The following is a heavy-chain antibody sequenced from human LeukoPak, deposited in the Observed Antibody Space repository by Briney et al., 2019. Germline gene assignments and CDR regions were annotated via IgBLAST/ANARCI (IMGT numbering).Heavy chain of an antibody. D-gene: IGHD3-9*01. CDR2: IYPGDSDT. CDR1: GYSFTSYW. V-gene: IGHV5-51*01. Sequence: GESLKISCKGSGYSFTSYWIGWVRQMPGKGLEWMGIIYPGDSDTRYSPSFQGRVTISADKSISTAYLQWSSLKASDTAMYYCARHVGDILTGYSPDYWGQGTLVTVSS. CDR3: ARHVGDILTGYSPDY. J-gene: IGHJ4*02.